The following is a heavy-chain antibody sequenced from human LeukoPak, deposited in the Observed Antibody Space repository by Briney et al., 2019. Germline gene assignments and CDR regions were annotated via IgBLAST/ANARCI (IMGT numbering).Heavy chain of an antibody. CDR3: ADYYASGSYPP. D-gene: IGHD3-10*01. J-gene: IGHJ5*02. Sequence: GGSLRLSCAASGFSFSNAWMNWVRQAPGKGLEWVGRILSKTSGGTTDYATPVKGRFSISRDDSKNMLYLHMNSLQIEDTAVYYCADYYASGSYPPWGQGTLVTVSS. CDR1: GFSFSNAW. V-gene: IGHV3-15*07. CDR2: ILSKTSGGTT.